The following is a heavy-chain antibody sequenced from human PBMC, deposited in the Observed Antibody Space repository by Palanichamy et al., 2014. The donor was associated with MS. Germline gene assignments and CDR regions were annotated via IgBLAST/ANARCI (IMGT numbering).Heavy chain of an antibody. V-gene: IGHV4-39*01. CDR2: IYYTGST. Sequence: LQLQESGPGLVKPSETLSLTCTVSGGSINTDSYYWGWIRQPPGKGLEWIGTIYYTGSTYYNPSLKSRVTISVDTSNNQFSLRLSSVTAADTAAYYCAGLKYFGSGSFPDYWGQGTLVTVSS. D-gene: IGHD3-10*01. CDR3: AGLKYFGSGSFPDY. J-gene: IGHJ4*02. CDR1: GGSINTDSYY.